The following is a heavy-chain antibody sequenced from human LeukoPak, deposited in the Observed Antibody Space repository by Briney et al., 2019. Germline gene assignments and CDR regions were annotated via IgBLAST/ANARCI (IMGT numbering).Heavy chain of an antibody. CDR2: IYPGDSAT. CDR1: GYRFTNSW. V-gene: IGHV5-51*01. D-gene: IGHD1-26*01. CDR3: TRQSISSSYYVLDY. J-gene: IGHJ4*02. Sequence: GESLQISCKGAGYRFTNSWIGWVRRMPGKGLEWMGIIYPGDSATRYSPSFQGQVIISADKSISTAYLQWSSLKASDTAMYYCTRQSISSSYYVLDYWGQGTLVTVSS.